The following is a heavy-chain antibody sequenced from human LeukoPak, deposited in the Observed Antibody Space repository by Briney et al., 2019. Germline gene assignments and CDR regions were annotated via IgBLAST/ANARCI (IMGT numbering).Heavy chain of an antibody. D-gene: IGHD3-10*01. CDR3: AKDRGRLLWFGESKRGYYGMDV. CDR2: ISGSGGST. CDR1: GFTFSSYA. Sequence: GGSLRLSCAASGFTFSSYAMHWVRQAPGKGLEWVSAISGSGGSTYYADSVKGRFTISRDNSKNTLYLQMNSLRAEDTAVYYCAKDRGRLLWFGESKRGYYGMDVWGQGTTVTVSS. J-gene: IGHJ6*02. V-gene: IGHV3-23*01.